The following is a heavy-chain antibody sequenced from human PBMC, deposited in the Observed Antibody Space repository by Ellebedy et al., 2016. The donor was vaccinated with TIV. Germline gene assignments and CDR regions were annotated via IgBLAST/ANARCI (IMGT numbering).Heavy chain of an antibody. CDR3: ATGGAAYSPFDY. CDR1: GFTFSNPA. CDR2: ISHSGIDT. J-gene: IGHJ4*02. V-gene: IGHV3-23*01. D-gene: IGHD3-16*01. Sequence: PGGSLRLSCAASGFTFSNPAMSWVRQAPGKGPEWVATISHSGIDTYFADSVKGRFTISRDFSKNTLYLQMNNLRAEDTATYYCATGGAAYSPFDYWGQGTLVTVSS.